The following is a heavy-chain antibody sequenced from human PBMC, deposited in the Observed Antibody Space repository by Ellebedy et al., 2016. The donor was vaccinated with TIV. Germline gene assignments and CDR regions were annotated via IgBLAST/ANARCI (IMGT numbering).Heavy chain of an antibody. Sequence: PGGSLRLSCKASGYSFTTYWIGWVRQMPGRGLEWMGIIYPGDSDTRYSPSFQGQVTISVDKSIRTAYLQWSSLKASDTAMYYCARHSSPGGDYIDHWGQGTLVTVSS. V-gene: IGHV5-51*01. CDR1: GYSFTTYW. J-gene: IGHJ4*02. CDR3: ARHSSPGGDYIDH. CDR2: IYPGDSDT. D-gene: IGHD4-17*01.